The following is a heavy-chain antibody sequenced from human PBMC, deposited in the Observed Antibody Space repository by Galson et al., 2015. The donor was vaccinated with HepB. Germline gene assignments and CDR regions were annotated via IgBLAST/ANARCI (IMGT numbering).Heavy chain of an antibody. J-gene: IGHJ4*02. CDR1: GGTFSSYA. V-gene: IGHV1-3*01. Sequence: SVKVSCKASGGTFSSYAISWVRQAPGQGLEWMGWINAGNGNTKYSQKFQGRVTITRDTSASTAYMELSSLRSEDTAVYYCARSFRDFDYWGQGTLVTVSS. D-gene: IGHD2/OR15-2a*01. CDR3: ARSFRDFDY. CDR2: INAGNGNT.